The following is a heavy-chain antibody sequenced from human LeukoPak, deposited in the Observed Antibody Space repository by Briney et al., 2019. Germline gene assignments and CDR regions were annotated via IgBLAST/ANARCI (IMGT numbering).Heavy chain of an antibody. V-gene: IGHV3-23*01. Sequence: GGSLRLSCAASGFTLSTYAMTWVRQAPGQGLECVSAITAGGDTTYYADSVKGRFTISRDNSRNTLYLQLNALRAEDTAVYYCAKAYGSNGYYQLPIDFWGQGTLVTVSS. D-gene: IGHD3-22*01. CDR1: GFTLSTYA. CDR2: ITAGGDTT. J-gene: IGHJ4*02. CDR3: AKAYGSNGYYQLPIDF.